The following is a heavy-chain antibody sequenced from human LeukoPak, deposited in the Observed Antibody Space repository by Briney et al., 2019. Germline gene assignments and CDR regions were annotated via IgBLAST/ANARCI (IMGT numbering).Heavy chain of an antibody. J-gene: IGHJ4*02. Sequence: PSETLSLTCTFSGASISSSSYYWGWIRQPPGKGLEWIGSIYYSGSTYYNPSLKSRVTISVDTSKKQFSLKLRSVTAADTAVYYCARSVGGPGSGYYGYFDYWGQGTLVTVSS. CDR3: ARSVGGPGSGYYGYFDY. D-gene: IGHD3-22*01. CDR2: IYYSGST. CDR1: GASISSSSYY. V-gene: IGHV4-39*01.